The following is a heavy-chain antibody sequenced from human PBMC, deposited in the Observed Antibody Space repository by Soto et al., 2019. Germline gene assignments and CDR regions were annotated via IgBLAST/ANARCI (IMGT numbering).Heavy chain of an antibody. CDR2: ILYSGGT. V-gene: IGHV4-30-4*01. CDR1: GGSISSGDYY. D-gene: IGHD3-10*01. CDR3: ARGGNYYDP. J-gene: IGHJ5*02. Sequence: QVQLQESGPGLVKPSQTLSLTCTVSGGSISSGDYYWSWIRQPPGKGLEWIGYILYSGGTHYNPSLKRRINMSADTSKNQCSLKLSSVTAADTAVYYRARGGNYYDPWGQGTLVTVSS.